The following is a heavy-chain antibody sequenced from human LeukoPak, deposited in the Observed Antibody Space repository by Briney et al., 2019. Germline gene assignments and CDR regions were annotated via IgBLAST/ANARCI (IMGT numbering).Heavy chain of an antibody. J-gene: IGHJ4*02. Sequence: HPGGSLRLSCAASGLTFSSNWMSWVRQAPGKGLEWVANIKRDGSEKNYVDSVKGRFTISRDNAKSSLYLEMNSLRVEDTAVYYCAKAGNGFGYWGQGALVTVSS. CDR3: AKAGNGFGY. D-gene: IGHD2-8*01. CDR1: GLTFSSNW. CDR2: IKRDGSEK. V-gene: IGHV3-7*01.